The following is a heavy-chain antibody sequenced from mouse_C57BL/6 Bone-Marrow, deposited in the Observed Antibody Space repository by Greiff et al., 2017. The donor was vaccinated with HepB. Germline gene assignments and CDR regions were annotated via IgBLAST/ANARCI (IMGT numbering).Heavy chain of an antibody. J-gene: IGHJ1*03. CDR2: INPYNGGT. CDR3: ARGATVVAPYWYFDV. CDR1: GYPFPDYY. Sequence: VQLPQSGPVLVKPGASVKMSCKASGYPFPDYYMNWVKQSPGKSLEWIGVINPYNGGTSYNQKFKGKATLTVDKSSSTAYMEPNSLTSEDSAVYYCARGATVVAPYWYFDVWGTGTTVTVSS. D-gene: IGHD1-1*01. V-gene: IGHV1-19*01.